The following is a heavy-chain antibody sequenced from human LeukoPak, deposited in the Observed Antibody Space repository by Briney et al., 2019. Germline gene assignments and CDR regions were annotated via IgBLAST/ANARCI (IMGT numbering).Heavy chain of an antibody. J-gene: IGHJ2*01. D-gene: IGHD3-22*01. V-gene: IGHV1-18*01. CDR1: GYMFSSYG. CDR2: ISAYNGQT. CDR3: ARPGLTYYDIGYFDL. Sequence: GASVKVSCKASGYMFSSYGIDWVRQAPGQGLEWMGWISAYNGQTNYAQQFQGRVTMTTDTSTSTAYMELRSLRSDDTAIYYCARPGLTYYDIGYFDLWGRGTLVTVSS.